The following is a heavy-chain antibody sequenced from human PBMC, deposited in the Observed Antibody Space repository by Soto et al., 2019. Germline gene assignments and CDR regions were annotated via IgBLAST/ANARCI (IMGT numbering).Heavy chain of an antibody. D-gene: IGHD4-17*01. CDR3: ARAPSDYGFYFQH. V-gene: IGHV3-30-3*01. Sequence: SLRLSCSASRFTFSYYAMHWIRQAPGKGLEWMAVILSDGSKQYYAESVKGRFTISRDNSKSTLYLQMNSLRVEDTAVYYCARAPSDYGFYFQHWGQGTLVTVSS. J-gene: IGHJ1*01. CDR2: ILSDGSKQ. CDR1: RFTFSYYA.